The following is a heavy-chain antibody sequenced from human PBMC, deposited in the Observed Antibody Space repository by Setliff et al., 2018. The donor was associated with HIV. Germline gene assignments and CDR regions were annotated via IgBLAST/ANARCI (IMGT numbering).Heavy chain of an antibody. J-gene: IGHJ5*01. CDR2: ISAGGGSPI. CDR1: GFTFSSYA. Sequence: GVLRLSCAASGFTFSSYAMSWVRQAPGKGLEWVSAISAGGGSPIHSADSVKGRFTISRDNAKNSLYLQMNSLRAEDTAVYYCARGWFDSWGQGTLVTVSS. V-gene: IGHV3-23*01. CDR3: ARGWFDS.